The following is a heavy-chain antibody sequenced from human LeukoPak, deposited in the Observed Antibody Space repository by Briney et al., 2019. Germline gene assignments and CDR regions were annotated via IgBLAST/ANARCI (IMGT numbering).Heavy chain of an antibody. Sequence: PGGSLRLSCAASGFTFGSYTMNWVRQAPGKGLEWVSAISGSGGSTYYADSVKGRFTISRDNSKNTLYLQMNSLRAEDTAVYSCARASGPFDYWGQGTLVTVSS. D-gene: IGHD3-10*01. V-gene: IGHV3-23*01. CDR3: ARASGPFDY. J-gene: IGHJ4*02. CDR1: GFTFGSYT. CDR2: ISGSGGST.